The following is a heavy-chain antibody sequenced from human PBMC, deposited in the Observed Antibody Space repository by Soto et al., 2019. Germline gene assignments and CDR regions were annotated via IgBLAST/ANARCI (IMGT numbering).Heavy chain of an antibody. J-gene: IGHJ4*02. D-gene: IGHD3-9*01. CDR3: ARRGPGDFDWLLRKAPFDY. V-gene: IGHV4-39*01. Sequence: SETLSLTCTVSGGSISSSSYYWGWIRQPPGKGLEWIGSIYYSGSTYYNPSLKSRVTISVDTSKNQFSLKLSSVTAADTAVYYCARRGPGDFDWLLRKAPFDYWGQGTLVTVSS. CDR1: GGSISSSSYY. CDR2: IYYSGST.